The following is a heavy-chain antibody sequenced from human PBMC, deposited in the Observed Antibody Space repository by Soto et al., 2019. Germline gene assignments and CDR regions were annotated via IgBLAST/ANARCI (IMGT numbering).Heavy chain of an antibody. CDR1: GGSISSYY. J-gene: IGHJ4*02. CDR3: ASGPLGYSSSWNRFDY. D-gene: IGHD6-13*01. V-gene: IGHV4-59*01. Sequence: SETLSLTCTVSGGSISSYYWSWIRQPPGKGLEWIGYIYYSGSTNYNPSLKSRVTISVDTSKNQFSLKLSSVTAADTAVYYCASGPLGYSSSWNRFDYWGQGTLVTVSS. CDR2: IYYSGST.